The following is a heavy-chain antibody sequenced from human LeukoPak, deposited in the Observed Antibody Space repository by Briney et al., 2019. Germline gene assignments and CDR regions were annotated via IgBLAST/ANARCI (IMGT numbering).Heavy chain of an antibody. Sequence: GASVKVSCKASGYTFTSYGISWVRQATGQGLEWMGWINPNSGNTGYAQKFQGRVTITRNTSISTAYMELSSLRSEDTAVYYCARGLRFFHDSSGSQGDYWGQGTLVTVSS. D-gene: IGHD3-22*01. J-gene: IGHJ4*02. CDR3: ARGLRFFHDSSGSQGDY. CDR2: INPNSGNT. V-gene: IGHV1-8*03. CDR1: GYTFTSYG.